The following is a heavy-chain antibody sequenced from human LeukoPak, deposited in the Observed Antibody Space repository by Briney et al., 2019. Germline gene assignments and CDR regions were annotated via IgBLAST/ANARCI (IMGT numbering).Heavy chain of an antibody. D-gene: IGHD5-18*01. Sequence: GGSLRLSCAASGFTFSSYAMSWVRQAPGKGLEWVSAISGSGGSTYYADSVKGRFTISRDNSKNTLYLQMNSLRAEDTAVYYCACGPRLRAHTAVEYWGQGALVTVSS. CDR3: ACGPRLRAHTAVEY. CDR1: GFTFSSYA. J-gene: IGHJ4*02. V-gene: IGHV3-23*01. CDR2: ISGSGGST.